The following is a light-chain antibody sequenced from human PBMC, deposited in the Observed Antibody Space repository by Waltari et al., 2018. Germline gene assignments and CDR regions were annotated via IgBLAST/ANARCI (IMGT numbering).Light chain of an antibody. J-gene: IGKJ1*01. Sequence: DIQMTQTPSSMSASVGDSVSITCQASQDIRNYLSWYQQKPGKAPKLLIYDAFNLQTGVPSRFSGSGSGTDFTFTISSLEPEDIAAYYCQQYKDLPRTFGQGTKVEVK. CDR1: QDIRNY. CDR3: QQYKDLPRT. V-gene: IGKV1-33*01. CDR2: DAF.